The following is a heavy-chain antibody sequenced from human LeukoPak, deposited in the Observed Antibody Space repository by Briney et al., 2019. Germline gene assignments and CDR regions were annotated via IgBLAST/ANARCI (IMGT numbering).Heavy chain of an antibody. D-gene: IGHD1-14*01. CDR2: ISYDGSNK. J-gene: IGHJ4*02. Sequence: AGGSLRLSCAASGFTFSSCAMHWVRQAPDKGLEWVAVISYDGSNKYYADSVKGRFTISRDNSKNTLYLQMNSLRAEDTAVYYCARDRNQLYYFDYWGQGTLVTVSS. CDR3: ARDRNQLYYFDY. CDR1: GFTFSSCA. V-gene: IGHV3-30-3*01.